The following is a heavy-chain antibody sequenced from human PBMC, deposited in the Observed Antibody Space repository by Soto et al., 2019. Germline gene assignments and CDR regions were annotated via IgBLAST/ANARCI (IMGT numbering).Heavy chain of an antibody. CDR3: ARRLLRGYSYAFDY. CDR2: IYYSGST. CDR1: GGSISSGGYY. Sequence: QVQLQESGPGLVKPSQTLSLTCTVSGGSISSGGYYWSWIRQHPGKGLEWIGYIYYSGSTYYNPSLKGRVTISVDPSKTQFSLKLSSVNAADTAVYYCARRLLRGYSYAFDYWGQGTLVTVSS. J-gene: IGHJ4*02. D-gene: IGHD5-18*01. V-gene: IGHV4-31*03.